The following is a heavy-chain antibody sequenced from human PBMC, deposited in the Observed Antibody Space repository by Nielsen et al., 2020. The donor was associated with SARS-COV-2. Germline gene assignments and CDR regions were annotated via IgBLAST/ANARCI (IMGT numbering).Heavy chain of an antibody. J-gene: IGHJ4*02. D-gene: IGHD3-16*01. CDR2: IYYSGST. V-gene: IGHV4-30-4*01. CDR3: ATIPPSFGGPFDY. Sequence: SETLSLTCTVSGGSISSGDYYWSWIRQPPGKGLEWIGYIYYSGSTYYNPSLKSRVTISVDTSKNQFSLKLSSVTAADTAVYYCATIPPSFGGPFDYWGQGTLVTVSS. CDR1: GGSISSGDYY.